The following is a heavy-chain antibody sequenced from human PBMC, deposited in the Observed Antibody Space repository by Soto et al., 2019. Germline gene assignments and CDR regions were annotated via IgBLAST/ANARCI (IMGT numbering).Heavy chain of an antibody. Sequence: QVQLVQSGAEVKKPGSSVKVSCKASGGTFSNYTISWVRQAPGQGLGWMGRIIPIFNIANYAQKFQGRVTITADKSTSTVYMELSNPRSEDTAVYYCARVSEMGTVTEGYYYYMDVWGKGTTVTVSS. CDR1: GGTFSNYT. CDR2: IIPIFNIA. CDR3: ARVSEMGTVTEGYYYYMDV. J-gene: IGHJ6*03. V-gene: IGHV1-69*02. D-gene: IGHD4-17*01.